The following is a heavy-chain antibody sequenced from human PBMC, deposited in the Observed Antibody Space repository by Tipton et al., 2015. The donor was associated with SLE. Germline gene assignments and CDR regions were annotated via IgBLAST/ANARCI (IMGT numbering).Heavy chain of an antibody. Sequence: TLSLTCTVSGGSISGHYWSWIRPPPGKGLEWIGYIYSSGTTNYNPSLESRVTISVDTSKNQFYLRLTSVTAADTAVYYCARGGLGVSYYDYMDVWVKGTTVTVSS. J-gene: IGHJ6*03. CDR3: ARGGLGVSYYDYMDV. CDR2: IYSSGTT. V-gene: IGHV4-59*11. CDR1: GGSISGHY. D-gene: IGHD1-26*01.